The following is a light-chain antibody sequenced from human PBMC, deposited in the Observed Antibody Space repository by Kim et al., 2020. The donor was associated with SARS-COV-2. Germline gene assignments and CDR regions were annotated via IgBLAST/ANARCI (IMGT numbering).Light chain of an antibody. Sequence: EIVMTQSPATLSVSPGERATLSCRTSQSVSTNLAWYQQKPGQAPRLLIYGTSTRATGIPARFSGSGSGTEFTLIISSLQPEDFAIYYCQQYNRWPPYIFGQGTKLEI. CDR3: QQYNRWPPYI. CDR1: QSVSTN. V-gene: IGKV3-15*01. CDR2: GTS. J-gene: IGKJ2*01.